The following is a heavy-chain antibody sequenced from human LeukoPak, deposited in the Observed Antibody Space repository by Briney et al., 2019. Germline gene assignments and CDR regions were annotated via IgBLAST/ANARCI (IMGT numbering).Heavy chain of an antibody. V-gene: IGHV3-23*01. J-gene: IGHJ6*03. CDR1: GFTFSNYA. CDR2: LTGSSATA. Sequence: PGGSLRLSCAASGFTFSNYAMSWVRQAPGKGLEWVSGLTGSSATAYHAGSVKGRFTTSRDDSKNTVYLQMSSLRVDDTAIYYCAKSGASPLYHMDVWGKGATVTVSS. CDR3: AKSGASPLYHMDV. D-gene: IGHD1-26*01.